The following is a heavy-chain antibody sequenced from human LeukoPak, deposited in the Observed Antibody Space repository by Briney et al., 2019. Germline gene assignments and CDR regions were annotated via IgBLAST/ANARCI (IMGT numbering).Heavy chain of an antibody. CDR2: IYYSGST. D-gene: IGHD3-9*01. Sequence: SETLSLTCTVSGGSISSYYWSWIRQPPGKGLEWIGYIYYSGSTNYNPSLKSRVTISVDTSKNQFSLKLSSVTAADTAVYYCARSAWDILTGYRENYFDYWGQGTLVTVSS. V-gene: IGHV4-59*01. CDR1: GGSISSYY. CDR3: ARSAWDILTGYRENYFDY. J-gene: IGHJ4*02.